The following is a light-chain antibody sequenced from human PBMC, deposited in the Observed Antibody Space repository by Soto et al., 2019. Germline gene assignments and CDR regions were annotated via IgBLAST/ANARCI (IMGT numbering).Light chain of an antibody. CDR3: QQYNNWPLT. V-gene: IGKV3-20*01. Sequence: IVLTQSPGNLSLSPGERGTLSCGASQSVSRRYLAWYQQKHGQAPRLVIYGASIRATGIPDRFSGSGSGTEGTITITSLKSEDCAVYYCQQYNNWPLTFGGGTKVDIK. J-gene: IGKJ4*01. CDR1: QSVSRRY. CDR2: GAS.